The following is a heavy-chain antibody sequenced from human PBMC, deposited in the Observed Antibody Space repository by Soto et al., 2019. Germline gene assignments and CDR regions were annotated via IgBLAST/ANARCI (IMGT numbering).Heavy chain of an antibody. CDR1: GFTFSNAW. Sequence: EVQLVESGGGLVKPGGSLRLSCAASGFTFSNAWMNWVRHAPGKGLELVGRIKSKTDGGTTDYAAPVKGRFTISRDDSKNTLYLQMNSLKTEDTAVYYGTTDPDWNYLGDFDYWGQGTLVTVSS. V-gene: IGHV3-15*07. CDR3: TTDPDWNYLGDFDY. D-gene: IGHD1-7*01. J-gene: IGHJ4*02. CDR2: IKSKTDGGTT.